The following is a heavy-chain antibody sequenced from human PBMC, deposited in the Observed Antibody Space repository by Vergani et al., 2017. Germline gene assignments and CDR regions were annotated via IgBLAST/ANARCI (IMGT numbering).Heavy chain of an antibody. Sequence: QVQLVHSGAEVKKPGSSVKVSCKASGGTFSSYAISWVRQAPGQGLEWMGGIIPIFGTANYAQKFQGRVTITADESTSTAYMELRSLRSEDTDVYYCARVRTYYDDSSGYYQRGMVMDVWGQGITVTVSS. D-gene: IGHD3-22*01. CDR2: IIPIFGTA. CDR1: GGTFSSYA. J-gene: IGHJ6*02. V-gene: IGHV1-69*01. CDR3: ARVRTYYDDSSGYYQRGMVMDV.